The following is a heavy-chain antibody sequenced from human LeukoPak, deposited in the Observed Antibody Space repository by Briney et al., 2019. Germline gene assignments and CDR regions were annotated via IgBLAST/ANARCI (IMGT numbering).Heavy chain of an antibody. CDR2: IYYSGST. V-gene: IGHV4-39*01. J-gene: IGHJ4*02. CDR1: GGSISSRSYY. Sequence: SETLSLTCSVSGGSISSRSYYWGWIRQPPGKGLEWIGSIYYSGSTYYNPSLKSRVTISVDTSKNQFPLKLSSVTAADTAVYYCARQGLHRIDYWGQGTLVTVSS. D-gene: IGHD4-11*01. CDR3: ARQGLHRIDY.